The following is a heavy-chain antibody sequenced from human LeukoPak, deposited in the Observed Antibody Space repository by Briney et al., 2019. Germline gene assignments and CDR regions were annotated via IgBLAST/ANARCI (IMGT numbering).Heavy chain of an antibody. D-gene: IGHD2-15*01. CDR2: IYHSGSA. V-gene: IGHV4-38-2*01. J-gene: IGHJ4*02. CDR3: ARGDGSYPD. CDR1: GYSISSGYY. Sequence: SETLSLTCAVSGYSISSGYYWGWIRQPPGKGLEWIGSIYHSGSASYNPSLKSRLTTSVDTSKNQFSLKLSSVTAPDTAVYYCARGDGSYPDWGQGTLVTVSS.